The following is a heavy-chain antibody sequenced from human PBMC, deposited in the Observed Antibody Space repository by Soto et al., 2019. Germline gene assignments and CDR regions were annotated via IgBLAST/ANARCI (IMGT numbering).Heavy chain of an antibody. J-gene: IGHJ6*02. CDR1: GGSFGNYY. CDR3: ATGLFVPDNYFYYGVDV. Sequence: QVQLQESGPGLVKPSETLSLACTVSGGSFGNYYWSWIRQPPGKGLEWIGYIYYRGSSNYNPSLKSRATISIDTSKPQLALKLSSVTAADSAVYYCATGLFVPDNYFYYGVDVWGHGTAVTISS. D-gene: IGHD2-21*01. CDR2: IYYRGSS. V-gene: IGHV4-59*01.